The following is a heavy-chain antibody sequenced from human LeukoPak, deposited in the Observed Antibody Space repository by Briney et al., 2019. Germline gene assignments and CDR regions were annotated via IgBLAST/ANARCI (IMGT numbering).Heavy chain of an antibody. CDR2: ISPSSTLI. CDR1: GFTFISYA. D-gene: IGHD1-26*01. V-gene: IGHV3-48*01. Sequence: PGGSLRLSCAASGFTFISYAMNWVRQAPGTGLEWVSYISPSSTLIYYADSVKGRFTISRDNAKKSLFLQMNSLRAEDTAVYYCASLASEWELPEVDYWGLGTLVTVSS. CDR3: ASLASEWELPEVDY. J-gene: IGHJ4*02.